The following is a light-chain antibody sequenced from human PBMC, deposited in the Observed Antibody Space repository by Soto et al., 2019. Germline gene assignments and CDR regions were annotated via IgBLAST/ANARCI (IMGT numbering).Light chain of an antibody. J-gene: IGKJ1*01. V-gene: IGKV3-11*01. CDR1: QSVSSY. Sequence: ETVLTQSAAAVSLSPGERATLSCWASQSVSSYLAWYQHKPGQAPRLLIYDASNRATGIPARFSGSGSGTDFTLTISSLEPEDFAVYYCQQRSNWPWTFGQGTKVDIK. CDR3: QQRSNWPWT. CDR2: DAS.